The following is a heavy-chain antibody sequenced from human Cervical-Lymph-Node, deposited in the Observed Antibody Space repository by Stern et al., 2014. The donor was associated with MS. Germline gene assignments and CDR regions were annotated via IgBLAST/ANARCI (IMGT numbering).Heavy chain of an antibody. V-gene: IGHV3-33*01. CDR1: GLTFSTSV. CDR2: VWNDGSKE. CDR3: ATSTASDAFDI. Sequence: VQLVESGGGVVQPGRSLRLSCVASGLTFSTSVMHWVRQAPGKGLEWVAVVWNDGSKEHFTESVKGRFYTSRDTAKNTLHLQMSSLRAEDTAVYFCATSTASDAFDIWGQGTLVTVSS. D-gene: IGHD2/OR15-2a*01. J-gene: IGHJ3*02.